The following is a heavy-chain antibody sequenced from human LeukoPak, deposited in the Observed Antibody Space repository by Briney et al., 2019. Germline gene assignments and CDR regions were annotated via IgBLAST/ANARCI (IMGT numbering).Heavy chain of an antibody. CDR2: ITGSGGTT. CDR3: SKDGNWARFEN. J-gene: IGHJ4*02. Sequence: GGSLRLSCAASGFAFSNYGMNWVRQAPGKGLEWVSGITGSGGTTYYADSVKGRFTISRDNSKNTLYLQMNSPRAEDTAAYYCSKDGNWARFENWGQGTLVTVSS. D-gene: IGHD7-27*01. CDR1: GFAFSNYG. V-gene: IGHV3-23*01.